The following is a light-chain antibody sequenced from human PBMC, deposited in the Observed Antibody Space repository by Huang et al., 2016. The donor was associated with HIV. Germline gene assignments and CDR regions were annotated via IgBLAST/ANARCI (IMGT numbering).Light chain of an antibody. CDR1: ENIRRY. CDR3: QGSLSIPHT. CDR2: SAS. V-gene: IGKV1-39*01. Sequence: DIQMTQSPSSLSASVGDRVTITCRASENIRRYLNWYQQKPGKPPKLLIHSASTLQSGVPLRFSGSGSGTDFTLTITSLQPEDFATYYCQGSLSIPHTFGQGTNLEIK. J-gene: IGKJ2*01.